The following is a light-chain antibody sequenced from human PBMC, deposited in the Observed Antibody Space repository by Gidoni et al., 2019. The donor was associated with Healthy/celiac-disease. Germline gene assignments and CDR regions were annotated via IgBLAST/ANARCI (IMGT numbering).Light chain of an antibody. Sequence: QSVLTQPPSASGTPGQRVTNSCSGSSSHIGSNYVYWYQQLPGTAPKLLIYRNNQRPSGVPDRFSGSKSGTSASLAISGLRSEDEADYYCAAWDDSLSGWVFGGGTKLTVL. J-gene: IGLJ3*02. CDR2: RNN. CDR3: AAWDDSLSGWV. CDR1: SSHIGSNY. V-gene: IGLV1-47*01.